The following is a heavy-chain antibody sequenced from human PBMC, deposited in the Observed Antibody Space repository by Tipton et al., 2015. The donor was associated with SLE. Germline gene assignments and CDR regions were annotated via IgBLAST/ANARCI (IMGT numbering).Heavy chain of an antibody. Sequence: LRLSCTVSGGSISSSSYYWGWIRQPPGKGLEWIGSIYYSGSTYYNPSLKSRVTISVDTSKNQFSLKLSSVTAADTAVYYCARDYYYMDVWGKGTTVTVSS. CDR2: IYYSGST. V-gene: IGHV4-39*07. J-gene: IGHJ6*03. CDR1: GGSISSSSYY. CDR3: ARDYYYMDV.